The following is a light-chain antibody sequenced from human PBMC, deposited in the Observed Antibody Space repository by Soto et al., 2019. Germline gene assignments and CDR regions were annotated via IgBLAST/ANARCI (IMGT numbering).Light chain of an antibody. CDR1: SGHSSYA. CDR3: QTWGTGTWV. J-gene: IGLJ3*02. CDR2: LNSDGSH. Sequence: QPLLTQSPSASASLGASVKLTCTLSSGHSSYAIAWHQQQPEKGPRYLMKLNSDGSHRKGDGIPDRFSGSSSGAERYLTISSLQSEDEADYYCQTWGTGTWVFGGGTKLTVL. V-gene: IGLV4-69*01.